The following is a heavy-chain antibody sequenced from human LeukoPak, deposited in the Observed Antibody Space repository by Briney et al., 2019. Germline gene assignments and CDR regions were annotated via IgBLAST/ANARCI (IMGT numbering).Heavy chain of an antibody. V-gene: IGHV3-30*18. Sequence: GGSLRLSCAASGFTFSSYGMHWVRQAPGKGLEWVAVISYDGSNKYYADSVKGRFTISRDNSKNTLYLQMNSLRAEDTAVYYCAKDDGDYPDYWGQGTLVTVSS. CDR3: AKDDGDYPDY. D-gene: IGHD4-17*01. CDR1: GFTFSSYG. CDR2: ISYDGSNK. J-gene: IGHJ4*02.